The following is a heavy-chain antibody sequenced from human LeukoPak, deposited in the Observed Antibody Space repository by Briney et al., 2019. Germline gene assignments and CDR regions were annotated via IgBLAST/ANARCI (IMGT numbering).Heavy chain of an antibody. Sequence: GGSLRLSCAASGFTFSSYGMHWVRQAPGKGLEWVAFIRYDGSNKYYADSVKGRFTISRDNSKNTLYLQMNSLRAEDTAVYYCAKDDLQLERRRWNSFDYWGQGTLVTVSS. J-gene: IGHJ4*02. V-gene: IGHV3-30*02. D-gene: IGHD1-1*01. CDR2: IRYDGSNK. CDR1: GFTFSSYG. CDR3: AKDDLQLERRRWNSFDY.